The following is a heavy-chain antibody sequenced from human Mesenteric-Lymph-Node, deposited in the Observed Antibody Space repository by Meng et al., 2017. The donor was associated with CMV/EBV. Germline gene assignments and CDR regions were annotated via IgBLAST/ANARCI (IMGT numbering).Heavy chain of an antibody. V-gene: IGHV3-23*01. Sequence: GGSLRLSCAASGFTFSSYSMNWVRQAPGKGLEWVSGISASGGSTHYTDSVKGRFTISRDNSKKTLYLQMNSLRAEDTAVYYCAKEVDSSGWYVDYWGQGTLVTVSS. CDR1: GFTFSSYS. CDR2: ISASGGST. CDR3: AKEVDSSGWYVDY. J-gene: IGHJ4*02. D-gene: IGHD6-19*01.